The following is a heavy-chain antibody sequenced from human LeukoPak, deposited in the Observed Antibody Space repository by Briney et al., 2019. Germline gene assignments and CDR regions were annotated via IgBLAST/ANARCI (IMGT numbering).Heavy chain of an antibody. V-gene: IGHV3-48*01. D-gene: IGHD2-2*01. CDR1: GFTFSSYA. CDR2: ISSSSSTI. CDR3: ARAGSSTSCYFCDDY. Sequence: PGGSLRLSCAASGFTFSSYAMSWVRQAPGKGLEWVSYISSSSSTIYYADSVKGRFTISRDNAKNSLYLQMNSLRAEDTAVYYCARAGSSTSCYFCDDYWGQGTLVTVSS. J-gene: IGHJ4*02.